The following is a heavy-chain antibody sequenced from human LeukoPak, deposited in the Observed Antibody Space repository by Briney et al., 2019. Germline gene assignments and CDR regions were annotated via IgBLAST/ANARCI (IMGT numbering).Heavy chain of an antibody. Sequence: PSETLSLTCTVSGGSISSGGYYWSWIRLHPGKGLEWIGYIYYSGSTYYNPSLKSRVTISVDTSKNQFSLKLSSVTAADTAVYYCARDARYCSSTSCSYFDYWGQGTLVTVSS. V-gene: IGHV4-31*03. J-gene: IGHJ4*02. CDR1: GGSISSGGYY. CDR2: IYYSGST. D-gene: IGHD2-2*01. CDR3: ARDARYCSSTSCSYFDY.